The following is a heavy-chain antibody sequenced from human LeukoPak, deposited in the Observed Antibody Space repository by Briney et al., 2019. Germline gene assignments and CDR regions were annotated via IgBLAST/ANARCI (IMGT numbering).Heavy chain of an antibody. V-gene: IGHV3-21*01. Sequence: GGSLRLSCAASGFTFSSYEMNWVRQAPGKGLEWVSSISSSSSYIYYADSVKGRFTISRDNAKNSLYLQMNSLRAEDTAVYYCAGDTGSSSWYLYWGQGTLVTVSS. CDR2: ISSSSSYI. D-gene: IGHD6-13*01. J-gene: IGHJ4*02. CDR3: AGDTGSSSWYLY. CDR1: GFTFSSYE.